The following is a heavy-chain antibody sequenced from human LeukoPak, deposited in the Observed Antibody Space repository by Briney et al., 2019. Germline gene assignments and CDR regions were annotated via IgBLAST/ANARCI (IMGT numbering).Heavy chain of an antibody. Sequence: QPGRSLRLSCAASGFTFSSYAMHWVRQAPGKVLDWVAVISYDGSNKYYADSVKGRFTISRDNSKNTLYLQMNSLRAEDTAVYYCARGKGEYFDYWGQGTLVTVSS. CDR1: GFTFSSYA. CDR3: ARGKGEYFDY. CDR2: ISYDGSNK. D-gene: IGHD3-16*01. J-gene: IGHJ4*02. V-gene: IGHV3-30*04.